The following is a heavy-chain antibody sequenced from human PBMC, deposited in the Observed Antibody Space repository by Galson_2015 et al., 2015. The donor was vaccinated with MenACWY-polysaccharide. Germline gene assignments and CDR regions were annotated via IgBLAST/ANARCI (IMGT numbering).Heavy chain of an antibody. CDR2: TSGSGSAT. D-gene: IGHD3-10*01. CDR1: GFTFSDYY. V-gene: IGHV3-11*01. Sequence: SLRLSCAASGFTFSDYYIHWIRQTPGKGLEWLAYTSGSGSATYFADSVKGRFIISRDNAKSSLYLQMNSLRAEDTAVYFCARDPRGARSSYFDNWGQGIQVTVSS. CDR3: ARDPRGARSSYFDN. J-gene: IGHJ4*02.